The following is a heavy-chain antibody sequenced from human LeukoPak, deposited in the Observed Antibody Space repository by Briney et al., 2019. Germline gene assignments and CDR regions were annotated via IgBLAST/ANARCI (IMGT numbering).Heavy chain of an antibody. D-gene: IGHD3-10*01. CDR3: ARSQGDYYGSGSSPSPLY. Sequence: SETLSPTCTVSGASFTNYYWSWVRQPPGKGLEWIGYIYYSGSTNYNPSLKSRVPISVDTSKNQFSLKLSSVTAADTAVYYCARSQGDYYGSGSSPSPLYWGQGTLVTVSS. CDR1: GASFTNYY. J-gene: IGHJ4*02. V-gene: IGHV4-59*01. CDR2: IYYSGST.